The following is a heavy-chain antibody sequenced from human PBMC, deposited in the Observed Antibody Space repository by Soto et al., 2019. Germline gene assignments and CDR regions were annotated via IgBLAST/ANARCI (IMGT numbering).Heavy chain of an antibody. J-gene: IGHJ4*02. CDR1: GFTFSSYG. V-gene: IGHV3-33*01. D-gene: IGHD3-16*01. CDR3: ARGLRYFDY. CDR2: IWYDGSNK. Sequence: GSLRLSCAASGFTFSSYGMHLVRQAPGKGLEWVAVIWYDGSNKYYADSVKGRFTISRDNSKNTLYLQMNSLRAEDTAEYYCARGLRYFDYWGQGTLVTVSS.